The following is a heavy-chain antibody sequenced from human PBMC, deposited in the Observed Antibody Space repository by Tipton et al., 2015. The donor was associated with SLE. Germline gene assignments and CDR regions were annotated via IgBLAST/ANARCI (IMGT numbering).Heavy chain of an antibody. CDR1: GDSVTSGDW. D-gene: IGHD3-3*01. V-gene: IGHV4-4*02. CDR2: INHSGTT. CDR3: ARHLSRRSLEWLPSYYFDY. J-gene: IGHJ4*02. Sequence: TLSLTCAVSGDSVTSGDWWSWVRQPPGKGLEWVAEINHSGTTNYNPSLRSRVTISVDTSKNQFSLKLSSVTAADTAVYYCARHLSRRSLEWLPSYYFDYWGQGTLVTVSS.